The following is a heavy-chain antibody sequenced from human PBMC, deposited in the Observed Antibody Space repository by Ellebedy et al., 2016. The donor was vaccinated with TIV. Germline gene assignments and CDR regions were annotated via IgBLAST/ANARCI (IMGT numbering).Heavy chain of an antibody. J-gene: IGHJ6*02. Sequence: MPSETLSLTCAVSGGSISSSNWWSWVRQPPGKGLEWIGAIYHSGSTNYNPSLKSRVTITVDKSKNQFSLKLSSVTAADTAVYYCARDRQLWSPGYGMDVWGQGTTVTVSS. CDR2: IYHSGST. CDR3: ARDRQLWSPGYGMDV. CDR1: GGSISSSNW. V-gene: IGHV4-4*02. D-gene: IGHD5-18*01.